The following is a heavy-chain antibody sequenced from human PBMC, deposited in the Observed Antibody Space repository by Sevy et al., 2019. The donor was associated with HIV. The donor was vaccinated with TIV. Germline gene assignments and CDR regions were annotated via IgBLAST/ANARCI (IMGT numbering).Heavy chain of an antibody. Sequence: GGSLRLSCVASGFSFSSYGMHWVRQAPGKGLEWVALISYHGTNKYYGDSVRGRFTVSRDNSRNTLYLQMDSLRAEDTAVYYCAKDWYYDSSGYYYPGGYYGMDVWGQGTTVTVSS. CDR2: ISYHGTNK. CDR3: AKDWYYDSSGYYYPGGYYGMDV. D-gene: IGHD3-22*01. V-gene: IGHV3-30*18. CDR1: GFSFSSYG. J-gene: IGHJ6*02.